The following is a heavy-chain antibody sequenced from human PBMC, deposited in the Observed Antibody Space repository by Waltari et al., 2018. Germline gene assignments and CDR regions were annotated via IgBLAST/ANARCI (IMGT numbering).Heavy chain of an antibody. D-gene: IGHD4-17*01. CDR3: AREIYGGNSRPFDY. V-gene: IGHV4-59*01. CDR2: IYYSGTT. CDR1: GGSISSYY. Sequence: QVQLQESGPGLLKPSETLSLTCSVSGGSISSYYWNWFRQPPGKGLEWLGYIYYSGTTNYNPSLKSRGTISVDTSKNQVSLQLRSVTAADTAVYYCAREIYGGNSRPFDYWGQGMLVTVSS. J-gene: IGHJ4*02.